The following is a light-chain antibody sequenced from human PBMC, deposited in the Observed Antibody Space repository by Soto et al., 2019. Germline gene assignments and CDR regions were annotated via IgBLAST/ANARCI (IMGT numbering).Light chain of an antibody. CDR1: QAISTW. J-gene: IGKJ1*01. V-gene: IGKV1-5*01. CDR3: QQYINYPVT. Sequence: DIQMTQSPYTLSASVGDRVTITCRASQAISTWLAWYQQKPGQGPRLLIYDASSLESGAPSRFSGSGSGTEFTLTISSLQPDDFASYYCQQYINYPVTLGPGSKVEIK. CDR2: DAS.